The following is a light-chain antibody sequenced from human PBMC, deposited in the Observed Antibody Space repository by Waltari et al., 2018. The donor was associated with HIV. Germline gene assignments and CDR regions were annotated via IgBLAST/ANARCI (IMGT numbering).Light chain of an antibody. CDR1: ALPKQY. CDR3: QSADSSGTWV. V-gene: IGLV3-25*03. Sequence: SYELTQPPSVSVSPGQTARITCSGDALPKQYAFWYQQTPGQAPVLVIYKDIERTSGIPERFSGSSSGTTVTLTISGVQAEDEADYYCQSADSSGTWVFGGGTKVTV. J-gene: IGLJ2*01. CDR2: KDI.